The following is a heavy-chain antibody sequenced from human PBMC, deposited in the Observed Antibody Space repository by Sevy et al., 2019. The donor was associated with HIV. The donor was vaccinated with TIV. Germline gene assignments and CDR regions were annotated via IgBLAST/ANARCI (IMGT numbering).Heavy chain of an antibody. Sequence: GGSLRLSCKASGFTFSTYSMHWVRQAPGKRLEWVSSISRTSTTTYYADSAKGRFTISRDNAKNSLYLQMNSLRDEDTAVYYCAREAYYYDSREENWFDPWGQGTLVTVSS. J-gene: IGHJ5*02. CDR3: AREAYYYDSREENWFDP. V-gene: IGHV3-48*02. CDR2: ISRTSTTT. CDR1: GFTFSTYS. D-gene: IGHD3-22*01.